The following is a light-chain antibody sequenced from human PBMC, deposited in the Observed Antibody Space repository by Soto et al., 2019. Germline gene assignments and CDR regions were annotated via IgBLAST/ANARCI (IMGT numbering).Light chain of an antibody. CDR1: QSVSSSY. CDR3: QQYGGSPLT. J-gene: IGKJ4*01. CDR2: GAS. Sequence: EIVLTQSPGTLSWSPVERATLSCRASQSVSSSYLAWYQQKPGQAPRLLIYGASSRATGIPGRFSGSGSGTDFTLTISRLEPEDFAVYYCQQYGGSPLTFGGGTKVEIK. V-gene: IGKV3-20*01.